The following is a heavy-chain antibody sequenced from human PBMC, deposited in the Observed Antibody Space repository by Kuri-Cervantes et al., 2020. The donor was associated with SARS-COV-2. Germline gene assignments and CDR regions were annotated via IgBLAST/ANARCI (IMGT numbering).Heavy chain of an antibody. Sequence: SVKVSCKASGGTFSSYGISWVRQAPGQGLEWMGGIIPIFGTANYAQKFQGRVTITADESTSTAYMELSSLRSEDTAVYYCAREMTTVTTSDAFDIWGQGTMVTVSS. CDR3: AREMTTVTTSDAFDI. J-gene: IGHJ3*02. V-gene: IGHV1-69*13. D-gene: IGHD4-17*01. CDR1: GGTFSSYG. CDR2: IIPIFGTA.